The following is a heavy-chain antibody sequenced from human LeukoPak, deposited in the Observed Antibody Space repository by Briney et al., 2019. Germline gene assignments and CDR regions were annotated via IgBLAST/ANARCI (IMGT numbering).Heavy chain of an antibody. CDR3: ARAFLSTAPNYYYYMDV. D-gene: IGHD2-2*01. V-gene: IGHV1-46*01. J-gene: IGHJ6*03. CDR1: GYTFTSYY. CDR2: INPSGGST. Sequence: GASVKVSCKASGYTFTSYYMHWVRQAPGQGLEWMGIINPSGGSTSYAQKFQGRVTMTRDMSTSTAYMELSSLRSEDTAVYYCARAFLSTAPNYYYYMDVWGKGTTVTISS.